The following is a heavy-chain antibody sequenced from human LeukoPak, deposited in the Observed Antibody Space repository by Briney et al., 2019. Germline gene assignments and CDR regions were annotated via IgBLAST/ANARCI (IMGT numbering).Heavy chain of an antibody. V-gene: IGHV3-74*01. CDR1: GFTFSSYW. Sequence: PGGSLRLSCAASGFTFSSYWMHWVRQAPGKGLVWVSRINSDGSSTSYADSVKGRFTISRDNAKNSLYLQMNSLRAEDTAVYYCARDRRGYGDYDYFDYWGQGTLVTVSS. J-gene: IGHJ4*02. CDR2: INSDGSST. CDR3: ARDRRGYGDYDYFDY. D-gene: IGHD4-17*01.